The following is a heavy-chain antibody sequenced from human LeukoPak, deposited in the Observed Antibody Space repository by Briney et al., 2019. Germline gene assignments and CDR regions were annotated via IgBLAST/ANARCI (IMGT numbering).Heavy chain of an antibody. CDR1: GGSFSGYY. Sequence: SETLSLTCAVYGGSFSGYYWSWIRQPPGKGLEWIGEINHSGSTNYNPSLKSRVTISVDTSKNQFSLKLSSVTAADTAVYYCARVGPGERSFDYWGQGTLVTVSS. D-gene: IGHD3-10*01. J-gene: IGHJ4*02. V-gene: IGHV4-34*01. CDR2: INHSGST. CDR3: ARVGPGERSFDY.